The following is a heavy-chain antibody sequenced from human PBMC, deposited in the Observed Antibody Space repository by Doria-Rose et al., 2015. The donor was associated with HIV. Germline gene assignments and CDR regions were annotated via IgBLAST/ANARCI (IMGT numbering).Heavy chain of an antibody. Sequence: QVTLKESGPVLVKPTETLTLTCTVSGGSLSSPGMGVSWIRQPPGKALEWLANMFADDERSYKTSLKSRLTISRRTSKSQVVLTMTDMDPVDTATYYCARIKSSRWYHKYYFDFWGQGTLVIVSA. CDR2: MFADDER. CDR3: ARIKSSRWYHKYYFDF. J-gene: IGHJ4*02. V-gene: IGHV2-26*01. CDR1: GGSLSSPGMG. D-gene: IGHD6-13*01.